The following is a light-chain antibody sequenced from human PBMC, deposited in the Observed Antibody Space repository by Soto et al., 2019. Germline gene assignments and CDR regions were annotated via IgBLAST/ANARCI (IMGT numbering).Light chain of an antibody. CDR3: QHYGSTPLT. Sequence: EIVLTQSPGTLSLSPGERATLSCRASQSVGSNSLAWYQQRPGQAPRFLIYDASSRATGIPDRFSGSGSGTAFTLTISRLEPEDFAVYYCQHYGSTPLTFGGGTKVEIK. CDR1: QSVGSNS. J-gene: IGKJ4*01. V-gene: IGKV3-20*01. CDR2: DAS.